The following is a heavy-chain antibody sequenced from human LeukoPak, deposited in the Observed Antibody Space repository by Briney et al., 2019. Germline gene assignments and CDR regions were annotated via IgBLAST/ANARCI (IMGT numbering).Heavy chain of an antibody. CDR2: ISAQHGQT. D-gene: IGHD2-2*01. Sequence: ASVKVSCKASGYTFTSYYMHWVRQAPGQGLEWMGWISAQHGQTEYAPNSQDRVTMTTDTYTNTAYMELRSLRSDDTAVYYCARDRVVPAAIWAYEYFQHWGQGTLVTVSS. CDR3: ARDRVVPAAIWAYEYFQH. J-gene: IGHJ1*01. V-gene: IGHV1-18*04. CDR1: GYTFTSYY.